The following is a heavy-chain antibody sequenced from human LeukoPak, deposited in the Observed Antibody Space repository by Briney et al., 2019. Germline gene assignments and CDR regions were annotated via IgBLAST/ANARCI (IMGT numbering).Heavy chain of an antibody. V-gene: IGHV3-9*01. D-gene: IGHD6-13*01. CDR2: ISWNSGSI. Sequence: GGSLRLSCAASGFTFDDYAMHWVRQAPGKGLEWVSGISWNSGSIGYADSVKGRFTISRDNAKNSLYLQMNSLRAEDTAVYYCASKDSSSSWGQGTLVTVSS. J-gene: IGHJ4*02. CDR3: ASKDSSSS. CDR1: GFTFDDYA.